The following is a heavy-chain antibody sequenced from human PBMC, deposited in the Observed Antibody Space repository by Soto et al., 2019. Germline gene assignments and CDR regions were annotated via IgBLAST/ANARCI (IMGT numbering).Heavy chain of an antibody. D-gene: IGHD2-15*01. CDR3: ARTYCSGGSCYPYFQH. CDR1: GGTFSSYA. V-gene: IGHV1-69*12. CDR2: IIPIFGTA. J-gene: IGHJ1*01. Sequence: QVQLVQSGAEVKKPGSSVKVSCKASGGTFSSYAISWVRQAPGQGLEWMGGIIPIFGTANYAQKVQGRVTITADESTSTAYMELSSLRSEDTAVYYCARTYCSGGSCYPYFQHWGQGTLVTVSS.